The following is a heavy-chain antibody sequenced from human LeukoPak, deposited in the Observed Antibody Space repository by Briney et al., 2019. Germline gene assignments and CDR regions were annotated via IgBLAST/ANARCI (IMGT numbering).Heavy chain of an antibody. D-gene: IGHD3-10*01. CDR1: GFTFDDYG. Sequence: PGGSLRLSCEASGFTFDDYGMNWVRQAPGKGLEWVSYISSSSSTIYYADSVKGRFTISRDNAKNSLYLQMNNLRAEDTAVYYCASLYGSGPNWFDPWGQGTLVTVSS. CDR2: ISSSSSTI. J-gene: IGHJ5*02. V-gene: IGHV3-48*01. CDR3: ASLYGSGPNWFDP.